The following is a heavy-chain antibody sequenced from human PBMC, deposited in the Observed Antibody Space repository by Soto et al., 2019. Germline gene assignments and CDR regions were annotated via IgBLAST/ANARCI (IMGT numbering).Heavy chain of an antibody. J-gene: IGHJ5*02. CDR2: INPDNGNT. Sequence: QVLLVQSGAEVKKPGASVKISCKTSGYTFTRYTMNWVRQAPGQRLEWMGWINPDNGNTKSSQKFQDRVIITRDTSASTAYMDLSSLRSEDTAVYYCARGIATGQLDPWGQGTLVTVSS. CDR1: GYTFTRYT. CDR3: ARGIATGQLDP. D-gene: IGHD2-15*01. V-gene: IGHV1-3*01.